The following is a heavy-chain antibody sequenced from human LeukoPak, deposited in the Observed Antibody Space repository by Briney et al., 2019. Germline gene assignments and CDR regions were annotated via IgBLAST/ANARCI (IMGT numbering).Heavy chain of an antibody. D-gene: IGHD6-19*01. V-gene: IGHV1-2*02. Sequence: GASVKVSCKASGYTFTGYYMHWVRQAPGQGLEWMGWINPNSGGTNYAQKFQGRVTMTRDTSISTAYMELSRLRSDDTAVYYCARDLTHSSGWYFNFDYWGQGTLVTASS. J-gene: IGHJ4*02. CDR2: INPNSGGT. CDR1: GYTFTGYY. CDR3: ARDLTHSSGWYFNFDY.